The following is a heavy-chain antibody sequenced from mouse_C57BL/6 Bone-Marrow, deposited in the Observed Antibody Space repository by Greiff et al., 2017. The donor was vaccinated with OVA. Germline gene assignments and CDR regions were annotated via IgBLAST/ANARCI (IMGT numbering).Heavy chain of an antibody. CDR2: INYDGSST. CDR1: GFTFSDYY. D-gene: IGHD1-1*01. V-gene: IGHV5-16*01. Sequence: EVKLVESEGGLVQPGSSMKLSCTASGFTFSDYYMAWVRQVPEKGLEWVANINYDGSSTYYLDSLKSRFIISRDNAKNILYLQMSSLKSEDTATYYCARDHYYGTLDYWGQGTTLTVSS. J-gene: IGHJ2*01. CDR3: ARDHYYGTLDY.